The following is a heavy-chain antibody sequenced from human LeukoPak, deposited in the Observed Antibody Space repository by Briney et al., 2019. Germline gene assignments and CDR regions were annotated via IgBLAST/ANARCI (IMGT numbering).Heavy chain of an antibody. J-gene: IGHJ2*01. CDR3: ARGRKDWYVDL. D-gene: IGHD1-14*01. CDR2: INSDGSST. CDR1: GFTFSSYW. V-gene: IGHV3-74*01. Sequence: GGSLRLSCAASGFTFSSYWMHWVRQAPGKGLVWVSRINSDGSSTSYADSVKGRFTITRDNAKNTLYLQMNSLRAEDTAVYYCARGRKDWYVDLWGRGTLVTVSS.